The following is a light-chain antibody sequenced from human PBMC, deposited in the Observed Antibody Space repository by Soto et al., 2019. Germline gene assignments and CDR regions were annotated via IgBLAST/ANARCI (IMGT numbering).Light chain of an antibody. CDR3: QHCNDYPWT. CDR2: KTS. J-gene: IGKJ1*01. Sequence: DVHMTQSPSTLSASVGDRVTITCRASQSSSNWFAWYQQKPGNGPNLLIYKTSSLETGVPSRFSGSGSGTDFTLTISSLQPDDFATYYCQHCNDYPWTFGQGTKVEV. V-gene: IGKV1-5*03. CDR1: QSSSNW.